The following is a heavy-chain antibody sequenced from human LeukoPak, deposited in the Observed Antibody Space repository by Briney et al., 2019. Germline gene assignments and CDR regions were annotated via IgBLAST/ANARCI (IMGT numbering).Heavy chain of an antibody. J-gene: IGHJ3*02. CDR1: GYTFTSYY. V-gene: IGHV1-46*01. CDR2: INPSGGST. CDR3: ARAPPYYDFWSGYYKGAFDI. D-gene: IGHD3-3*01. Sequence: ASVKVFCKASGYTFTSYYMHWVRQAPGQGLEWMGIINPSGGSTSYAQKFQGRVTMTRDTSTSTVYMELSSLRSEDTAVYYCARAPPYYDFWSGYYKGAFDIWGQGTMVTVSS.